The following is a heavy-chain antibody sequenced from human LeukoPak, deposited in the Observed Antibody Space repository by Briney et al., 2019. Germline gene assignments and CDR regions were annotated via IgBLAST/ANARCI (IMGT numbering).Heavy chain of an antibody. D-gene: IGHD6-19*01. CDR2: IIPIFGTA. J-gene: IGHJ6*02. CDR1: GGTFSSYA. V-gene: IGHV1-69*13. CDR3: AGNQQWLVRPSYYYYGMDV. Sequence: SVKVSCKASGGTFSSYAISWVRQAPGQGLEWMGGIIPIFGTANYAQKFQGGVTITADESTSTAYMELSSLRSEDTAVYYCAGNQQWLVRPSYYYYGMDVWGQGTTVTVSS.